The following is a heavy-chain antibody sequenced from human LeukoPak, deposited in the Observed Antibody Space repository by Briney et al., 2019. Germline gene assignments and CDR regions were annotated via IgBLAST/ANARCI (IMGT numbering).Heavy chain of an antibody. CDR3: ARGEIDRIVVVPAAIPNYYYYYYMDV. Sequence: ASVKVSCKASGYTFTSYGISWVRQAPGQGLEWMGWISAYNGNTNYAQKLQGRVTMTTDTSTSTAYMELRSLRSDDTAVYYCARGEIDRIVVVPAAIPNYYYYYYMDVWGKGTTVTVSS. J-gene: IGHJ6*03. V-gene: IGHV1-18*01. D-gene: IGHD2-2*02. CDR2: ISAYNGNT. CDR1: GYTFTSYG.